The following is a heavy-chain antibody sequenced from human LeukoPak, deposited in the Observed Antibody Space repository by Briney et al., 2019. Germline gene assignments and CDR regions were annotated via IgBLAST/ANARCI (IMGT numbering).Heavy chain of an antibody. V-gene: IGHV1-2*02. CDR1: GYTFTAYY. CDR3: ASPGPGDGYNLDPYYFDY. D-gene: IGHD5-24*01. CDR2: INPNSGGT. Sequence: ASVKVSCKASGYTFTAYYMHWVRQAPGQGLEWMGWINPNSGGTKYAQKFQGRVTMTRDTSISTAYMELSRLRSDDTAVYYCASPGPGDGYNLDPYYFDYWGQGTLVTVSS. J-gene: IGHJ4*02.